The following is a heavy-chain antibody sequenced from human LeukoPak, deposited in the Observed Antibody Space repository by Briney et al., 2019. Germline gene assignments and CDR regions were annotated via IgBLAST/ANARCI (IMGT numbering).Heavy chain of an antibody. CDR2: ISAYNGNT. V-gene: IGHV1-18*01. Sequence: ASVKVSCKASGGTFSSYGISWVRQAPGQGLEWMGWISAYNGNTNYAQKLQGRVTMTTDTSTSTAYMELRSLRSDDTAVYYCARDQSFFWSGYYAVNWFDPWGQGTLVTVSS. J-gene: IGHJ5*02. CDR1: GGTFSSYG. CDR3: ARDQSFFWSGYYAVNWFDP. D-gene: IGHD3-3*01.